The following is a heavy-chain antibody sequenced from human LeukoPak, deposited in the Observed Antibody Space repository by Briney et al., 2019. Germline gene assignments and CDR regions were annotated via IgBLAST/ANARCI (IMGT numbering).Heavy chain of an antibody. V-gene: IGHV4-59*01. CDR1: GGSISSYY. Sequence: SETLSLTCTVSGGSISSYYWSWIRQPPGKGLEWIGYIYYSGSTNYNPSLKSRVTISVDTSKNQFSLKLSSVTAADTAVYYCATGKYQLPGYFQHWGQGTLVTVSS. J-gene: IGHJ1*01. D-gene: IGHD2-2*01. CDR3: ATGKYQLPGYFQH. CDR2: IYYSGST.